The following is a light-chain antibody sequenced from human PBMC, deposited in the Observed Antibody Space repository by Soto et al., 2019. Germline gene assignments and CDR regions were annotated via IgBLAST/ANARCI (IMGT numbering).Light chain of an antibody. J-gene: IGKJ1*01. CDR2: GAF. V-gene: IGKV3-15*01. Sequence: EIVMTQSPCTLSVSPGERVTLSCRASQSVSSNLAWYQQKPGQAPSLLIYGAFTRATGIPARFSGTGSGTEFTLTISSLQSEDLTIYYCQQYNDWPLTFGQGTKVDIK. CDR3: QQYNDWPLT. CDR1: QSVSSN.